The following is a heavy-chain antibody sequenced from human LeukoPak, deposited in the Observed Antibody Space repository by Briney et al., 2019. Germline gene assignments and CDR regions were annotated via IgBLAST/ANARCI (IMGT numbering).Heavy chain of an antibody. J-gene: IGHJ4*02. D-gene: IGHD6-19*01. V-gene: IGHV3-11*01. Sequence: PGGSLRLSCAASGFTFSDYYMSWIRQAPGKGLEWVSYISSSGSTIYYADSVKGRFTISRDNAKNSLYLQMNSLRAEDTAVYYCARRPYSSGWYTQPPFYIDYWGQGTLVTVSS. CDR2: ISSSGSTI. CDR3: ARRPYSSGWYTQPPFYIDY. CDR1: GFTFSDYY.